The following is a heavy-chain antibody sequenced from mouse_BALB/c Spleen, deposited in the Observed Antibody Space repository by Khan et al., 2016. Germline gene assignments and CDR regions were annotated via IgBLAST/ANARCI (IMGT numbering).Heavy chain of an antibody. Sequence: EVQLVESGGGLVQPKGSLKLSCAASGFTFNTYAMNWVRQAPGKGLEWVARIRSKSNNYSTYYADSVKDRFTISRDDSQSMLYLQMNNLKTEDTAIYYRGSQNLRCYFDVCGAGTTVTVSS. J-gene: IGHJ1*01. CDR2: IRSKSNNYST. D-gene: IGHD1-1*01. V-gene: IGHV10-1*02. CDR1: GFTFNTYA. CDR3: GSQNLRCYFDV.